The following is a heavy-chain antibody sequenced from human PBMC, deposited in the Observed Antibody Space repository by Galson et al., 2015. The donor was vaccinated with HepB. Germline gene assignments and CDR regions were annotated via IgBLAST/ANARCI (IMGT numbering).Heavy chain of an antibody. Sequence: SLRLSCAASGFTFSSYSMNWVRQAPGKGLEWVSSISSSSSYIYYADSVKGRFTISRDNAKNSLYLQMNSLRAEDTAVYYCARASLGPVPAAMLYWGQGTLVTVSS. V-gene: IGHV3-21*01. CDR1: GFTFSSYS. CDR2: ISSSSSYI. J-gene: IGHJ4*02. CDR3: ARASLGPVPAAMLY. D-gene: IGHD2-2*01.